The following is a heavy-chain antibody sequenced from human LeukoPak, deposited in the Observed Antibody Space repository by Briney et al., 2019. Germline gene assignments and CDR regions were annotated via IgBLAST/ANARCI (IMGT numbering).Heavy chain of an antibody. Sequence: RSGESLKISCKGSGYSFTSYWIGWVRQMPGKGLEWMGIIYPGDSDTRYSPSFQGQVTISADKSISTAYLQWSSLKASDTAMYYCALVVRRYSSSWYYFDYWGQGTLVTVSS. V-gene: IGHV5-51*01. D-gene: IGHD6-13*01. CDR3: ALVVRRYSSSWYYFDY. CDR1: GYSFTSYW. CDR2: IYPGDSDT. J-gene: IGHJ4*02.